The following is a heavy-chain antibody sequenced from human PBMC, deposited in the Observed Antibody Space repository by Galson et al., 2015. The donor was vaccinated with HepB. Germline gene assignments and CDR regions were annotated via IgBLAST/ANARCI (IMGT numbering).Heavy chain of an antibody. CDR1: GFTFSSYG. CDR3: ARDGRQWLAWAFDI. CDR2: IWYDGSNK. J-gene: IGHJ3*02. D-gene: IGHD6-19*01. V-gene: IGHV3-33*01. Sequence: SLRLSCAASGFTFSSYGMHWVRQAPGKGLEWVAVIWYDGSNKYYADSVKGRFTISRDNSKNTLYLQMNSLRAEDTAVYYCARDGRQWLAWAFDIWCQGTMVTVSS.